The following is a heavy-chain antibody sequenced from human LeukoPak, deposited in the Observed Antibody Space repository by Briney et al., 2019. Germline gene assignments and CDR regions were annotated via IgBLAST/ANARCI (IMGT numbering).Heavy chain of an antibody. CDR3: ARVSHSSSWYGNWFDP. J-gene: IGHJ5*02. Sequence: ASVTVSFTASGYTFTTYLISWVRQAPGQGLGWMGWISANNGNTNYAQKFQGRVTITTDTSTSTAYMELRSLRSDDTAMYYCARVSHSSSWYGNWFDPWGQGTLVIVSS. CDR2: ISANNGNT. CDR1: GYTFTTYL. V-gene: IGHV1-18*01. D-gene: IGHD6-13*01.